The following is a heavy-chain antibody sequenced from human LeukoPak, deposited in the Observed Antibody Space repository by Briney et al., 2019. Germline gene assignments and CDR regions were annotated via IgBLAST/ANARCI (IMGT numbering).Heavy chain of an antibody. Sequence: GRSLRLSCAASGFTFSSYAMHWVRQAPGKGLEWVAVISYDGSNKYYADSVKGRFTISRDNSKNTLYLQMNRLRSDDTAVYYCAREIKGEYSSSWYSVYSYYYYYMDVWGKGTTVTVSS. V-gene: IGHV3-30*04. J-gene: IGHJ6*03. CDR3: AREIKGEYSSSWYSVYSYYYYYMDV. CDR2: ISYDGSNK. D-gene: IGHD6-13*01. CDR1: GFTFSSYA.